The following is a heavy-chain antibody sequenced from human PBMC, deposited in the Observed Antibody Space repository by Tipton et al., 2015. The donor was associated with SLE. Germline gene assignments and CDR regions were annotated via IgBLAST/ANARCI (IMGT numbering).Heavy chain of an antibody. D-gene: IGHD1-1*01. Sequence: QSGGEVKKPGASVRVSCKTSGYNFASYGISWVRQAPGQGLEWMGWISAYNGNTNYAQKLQGRVTMTTDTSTSTAYMELRSLRSDDTAVYYCVSSGSMDVWGQGTTVTVSS. CDR2: ISAYNGNT. CDR3: VSSGSMDV. CDR1: GYNFASYG. J-gene: IGHJ6*02. V-gene: IGHV1-18*01.